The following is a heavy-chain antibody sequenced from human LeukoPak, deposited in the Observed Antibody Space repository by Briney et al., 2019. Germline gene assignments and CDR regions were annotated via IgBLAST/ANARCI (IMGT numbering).Heavy chain of an antibody. V-gene: IGHV3-9*01. J-gene: IGHJ4*02. CDR1: GFTFDDYA. CDR3: AKSHDSSGYYYGATPFGY. Sequence: GGSLRLSCAASGFTFDDYAMHWVRQAPGKGLEWVSRISWNSGNIGYADSVKGRFTISRDNSKNTLYLQMNSLRAEDTAVYYCAKSHDSSGYYYGATPFGYWGQGTLVTVSS. D-gene: IGHD3-22*01. CDR2: ISWNSGNI.